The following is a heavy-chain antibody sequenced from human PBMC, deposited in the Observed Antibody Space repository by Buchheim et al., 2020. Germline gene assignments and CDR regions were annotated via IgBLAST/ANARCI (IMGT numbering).Heavy chain of an antibody. Sequence: QVQLQESGPGLVKPSQTLSLTCTVSGGSINSGGHYWSWIRQYPGKGLEWIGYIYYSGNTYYNSSLKRRVTISVDTSKNQFSLRLSSVTAADTAVYYCARNKNGYQIDYWGQGTL. CDR1: GGSINSGGHY. V-gene: IGHV4-31*03. J-gene: IGHJ4*02. CDR2: IYYSGNT. D-gene: IGHD5-24*01. CDR3: ARNKNGYQIDY.